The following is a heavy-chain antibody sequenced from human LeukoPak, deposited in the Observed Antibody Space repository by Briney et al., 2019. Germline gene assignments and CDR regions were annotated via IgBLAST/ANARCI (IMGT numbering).Heavy chain of an antibody. CDR3: ARGLVGDCSSTSCLYYYYYMDV. V-gene: IGHV1-18*01. J-gene: IGHJ6*03. Sequence: ASVKVSCKASGYTFTSYGISWVRQAPGQGLEWMGWNSAYNGNTNYAQKLQGRVTMTTDTSTSTAYIELRSLRSDDTAVYYCARGLVGDCSSTSCLYYYYYMDVWGKGTTVTISS. CDR2: NSAYNGNT. CDR1: GYTFTSYG. D-gene: IGHD2-2*01.